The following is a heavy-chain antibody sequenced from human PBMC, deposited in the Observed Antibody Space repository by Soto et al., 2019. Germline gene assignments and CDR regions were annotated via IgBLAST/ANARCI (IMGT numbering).Heavy chain of an antibody. CDR3: AKDHAGYCSSTRGYAYPGLDD. D-gene: IGHD2-2*01. CDR2: ISYDGSYK. J-gene: IGHJ6*02. V-gene: IGHV3-30*18. CDR1: GFTFSSYV. Sequence: PGGSLRLSCAASGFTFSSYVMRWVRQAPGKGREWVAGISYDGSYKYYADSVKGRFTISRDNSKHTLYLQLTSLRVEDTAVYYWAKDHAGYCSSTRGYAYPGLDDWGQGTKVTVSS.